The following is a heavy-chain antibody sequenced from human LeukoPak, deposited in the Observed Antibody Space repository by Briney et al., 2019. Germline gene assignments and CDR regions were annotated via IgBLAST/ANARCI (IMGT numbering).Heavy chain of an antibody. CDR1: GFTFSSYR. CDR2: IKQDGSEK. J-gene: IGHJ4*02. Sequence: GGSLRLSCAASGFTFSSYRMSWVRQAPGKGLEWVANIKQDGSEKYYVDSVKGRFTISRDNAKNSLYLQMNSLRAEDTAVYYCARDSGRLWENFDYWGQGTLVTVSS. V-gene: IGHV3-7*01. CDR3: ARDSGRLWENFDY. D-gene: IGHD2-21*01.